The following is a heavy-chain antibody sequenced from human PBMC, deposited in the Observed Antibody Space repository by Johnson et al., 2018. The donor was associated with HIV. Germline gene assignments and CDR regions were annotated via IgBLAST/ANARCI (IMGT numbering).Heavy chain of an antibody. Sequence: VQLVESGGGVVRPGGSLRVSCVASGFTFDEYGMSWVRQAPGKGLEWVSGINWNGGSTGYADPVKGRFTISRDNAKKSLNLQMNSLSAEDTALYYCARAKTFCGGDCYSNAFDNWGQGTMVTVSS. CDR2: INWNGGST. J-gene: IGHJ3*02. CDR1: GFTFDEYG. D-gene: IGHD2-21*02. CDR3: ARAKTFCGGDCYSNAFDN. V-gene: IGHV3-20*04.